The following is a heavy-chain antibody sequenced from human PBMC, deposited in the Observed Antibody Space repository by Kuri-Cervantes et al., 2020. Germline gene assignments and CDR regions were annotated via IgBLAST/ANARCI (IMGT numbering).Heavy chain of an antibody. CDR2: ISYDGSNK. D-gene: IGHD2-2*01. CDR3: ARGKWGYCSSTSCSPYYYYGMDV. J-gene: IGHJ6*02. CDR1: GFTFSSYA. Sequence: GGSLRLSCAASGFTFSSYAMHWVRQAPGKGLEWVAVISYDGSNKYYADSVKGRFTISRDNSKNTLYLQMNSLRAEDTAVYYCARGKWGYCSSTSCSPYYYYGMDVWGQGTTVTVSS. V-gene: IGHV3-30-3*01.